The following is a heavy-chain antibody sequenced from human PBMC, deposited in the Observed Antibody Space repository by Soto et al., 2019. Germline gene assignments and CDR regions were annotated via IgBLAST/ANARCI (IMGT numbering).Heavy chain of an antibody. J-gene: IGHJ4*02. V-gene: IGHV4-30-4*01. CDR2: ISYSGST. D-gene: IGHD1-7*01. CDR1: GGSISSGNYY. CDR3: ATMGTPATGLYYFDS. Sequence: QVQLQESGPGLVKPSQTLSLTCTVSGGSISSGNYYWSWIRQPPGKGLEWIGFISYSGSTYYNASLKSRVTISVDTSKNQFSLNLSFVTAADTAVYYCATMGTPATGLYYFDSWGQGTLVTVSS.